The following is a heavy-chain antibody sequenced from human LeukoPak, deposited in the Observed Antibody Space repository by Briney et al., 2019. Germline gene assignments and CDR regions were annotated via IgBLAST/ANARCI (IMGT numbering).Heavy chain of an antibody. CDR3: TREGINYDFWSGYGPFDY. Sequence: PGGSLRLSCTASGFTFGDYAMSWVRQAPGKGLEWVGFIRSRASGGTTEYAASVKGRFTISRDDSKSIAYLQMNSLKTEDTAVYYCTREGINYDFWSGYGPFDYWGQGTPVTVSS. D-gene: IGHD3-3*01. V-gene: IGHV3-49*04. J-gene: IGHJ4*02. CDR2: IRSRASGGTT. CDR1: GFTFGDYA.